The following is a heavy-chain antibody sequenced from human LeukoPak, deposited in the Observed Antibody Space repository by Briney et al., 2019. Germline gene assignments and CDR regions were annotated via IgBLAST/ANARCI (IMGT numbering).Heavy chain of an antibody. CDR3: ARGVSFRALWFGESISWFDP. J-gene: IGHJ5*02. Sequence: SETLSLTCAVYGGSFSGYYWSWIRQPPGKGLEWIGEINHSGSTNYNPSLKSRITISVDTSKNQFSLKLSSVTAADTAVYYCARGVSFRALWFGESISWFDPWGQGTLVTVSS. CDR2: INHSGST. CDR1: GGSFSGYY. V-gene: IGHV4-34*01. D-gene: IGHD3-10*01.